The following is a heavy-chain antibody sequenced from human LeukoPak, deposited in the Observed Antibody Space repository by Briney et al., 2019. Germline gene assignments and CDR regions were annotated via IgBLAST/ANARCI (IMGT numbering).Heavy chain of an antibody. D-gene: IGHD5-18*01. CDR3: ARGYSYEEAFDI. CDR2: ISSSGGST. Sequence: GGSLRLSCAASGFTFSSYAMSWVRQAPGKGLEWVSAISSSGGSTYYADSVKGRFTISRDNSKNTLYLQMNSLRAEDTAVYYCARGYSYEEAFDIWGQGTMVTVSS. V-gene: IGHV3-23*01. CDR1: GFTFSSYA. J-gene: IGHJ3*02.